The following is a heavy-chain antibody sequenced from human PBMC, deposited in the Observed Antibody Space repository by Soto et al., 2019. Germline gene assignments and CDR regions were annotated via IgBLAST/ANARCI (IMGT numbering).Heavy chain of an antibody. CDR1: GFTFSNYA. CDR2: ISYDGSSK. D-gene: IGHD3-22*01. J-gene: IGHJ4*02. Sequence: QVQLVESGGGVVQPGRSLRLSCAASGFTFSNYAMHWVRQAPGKGLEWVAVISYDGSSKYYADSVKGRFTIARDNSKNALYLQMNSLRAEDTAVYYCAREPAYYYESSGYSVPLGYWGQGTLVTVSS. V-gene: IGHV3-30-3*01. CDR3: AREPAYYYESSGYSVPLGY.